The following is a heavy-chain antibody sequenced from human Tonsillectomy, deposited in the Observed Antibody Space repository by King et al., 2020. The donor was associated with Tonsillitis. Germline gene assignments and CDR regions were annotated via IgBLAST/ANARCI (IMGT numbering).Heavy chain of an antibody. V-gene: IGHV3-13*01. J-gene: IGHJ6*03. CDR1: GFTFSSYD. CDR3: ARGGRIDSSGLYYYYMDV. Sequence: VQLVESGGGLVQPGGSLRLSCAASGFTFSSYDMHWVRQATGKGLEWVSGLGTAGDTYYPGSVKGRFTISRENAKNSMYLQMNSLRAGDTAVYYCARGGRIDSSGLYYYYMDVWGKGTTVTVSS. D-gene: IGHD3-22*01. CDR2: LGTAGDT.